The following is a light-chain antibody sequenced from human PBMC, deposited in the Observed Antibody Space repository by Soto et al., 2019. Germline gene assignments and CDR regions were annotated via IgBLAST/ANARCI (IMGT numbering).Light chain of an antibody. CDR3: QQYDDLPLT. V-gene: IGKV3-11*01. J-gene: IGKJ4*01. CDR1: ESVSNS. CDR2: NAS. Sequence: ETVLTQSPATLSLSPGERATLSCRASESVSNSLAWYQHKPGQAPRLLIYNASNRATGIPARFSGSGSGTDFTLTISSLEPEDFATYVCQQYDDLPLTFGGGTKVEIK.